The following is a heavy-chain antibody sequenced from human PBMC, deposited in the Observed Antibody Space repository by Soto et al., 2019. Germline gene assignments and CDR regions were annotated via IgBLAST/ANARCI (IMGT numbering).Heavy chain of an antibody. D-gene: IGHD1-1*01. Sequence: QVQLQESGPGLVKPSGTLSLTCAVSGGSISSSNWWSWVRQPPGKGLEWIGEMYHSGSTNYNPSLKSRVTIPVDKSKKQFSLKLTSVTAADTAVYYCASLSVQGAFDIWGQGTMVTVSS. V-gene: IGHV4-4*02. CDR3: ASLSVQGAFDI. J-gene: IGHJ3*02. CDR2: MYHSGST. CDR1: GGSISSSNW.